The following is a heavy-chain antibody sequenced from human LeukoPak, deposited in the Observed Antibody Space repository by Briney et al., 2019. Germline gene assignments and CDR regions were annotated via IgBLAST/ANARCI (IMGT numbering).Heavy chain of an antibody. J-gene: IGHJ6*03. D-gene: IGHD1-26*01. CDR3: VRAEVGTTLKYYYYYMDV. V-gene: IGHV3-48*01. CDR1: GFTFSRYS. Sequence: GGSLRLSCAASGFTFSRYSMTWVRQAPGKGLEWISFISSSRSTTYYADSVKGRCTISRDNGKNSMYLQMHSLRAEDTAVYYCVRAEVGTTLKYYYYYMDVWGKGTTVIVSS. CDR2: ISSSRSTT.